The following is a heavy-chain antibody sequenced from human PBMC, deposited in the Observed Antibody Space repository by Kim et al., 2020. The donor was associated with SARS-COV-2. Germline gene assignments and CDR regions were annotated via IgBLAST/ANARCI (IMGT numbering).Heavy chain of an antibody. D-gene: IGHD6-19*01. CDR1: GGSISKNY. CDR2: ISNNGNT. Sequence: SETLSLTCTVSGGSISKNYWTWIRQPPGKGLEWIGYISNNGNTNSNLSLKSRVVISLATSKNLINLKLNSVTAVDTAVYYCARVLGGRGWYWFAPWGQGTQVTFSS. V-gene: IGHV4-59*13. CDR3: ARVLGGRGWYWFAP. J-gene: IGHJ5*02.